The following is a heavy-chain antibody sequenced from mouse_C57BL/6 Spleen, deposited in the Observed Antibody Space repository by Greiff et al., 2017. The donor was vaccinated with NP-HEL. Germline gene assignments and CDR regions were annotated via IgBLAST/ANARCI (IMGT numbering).Heavy chain of an antibody. J-gene: IGHJ4*01. Sequence: QVHVKQSGPGLVQPSQSLSITCTVSGFSLTSYGVHWVRQPPGKGLEWLGVIWSGGSTDYNAAFISRLSISKDNSKSQVFFKMNSLQADDTAIYYCAKTVYGNYYYAMDYWGQGTSVTVSS. CDR2: IWSGGST. CDR3: AKTVYGNYYYAMDY. V-gene: IGHV2-4*01. D-gene: IGHD2-1*01. CDR1: GFSLTSYG.